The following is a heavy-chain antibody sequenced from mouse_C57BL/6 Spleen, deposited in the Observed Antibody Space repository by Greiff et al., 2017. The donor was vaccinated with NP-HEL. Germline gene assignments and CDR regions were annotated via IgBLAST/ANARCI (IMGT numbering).Heavy chain of an antibody. Sequence: VKLQQPGTELVKPGASVKLSCKASGYTFTSYWMHWVKQRPGQGLEWIGNINPSNGGTNYNEKFKSKATLTVDKSSSTAYMQLSSLTSEDSAVYYCARKGVTRAWFAYWGQGTLVTVSA. CDR2: INPSNGGT. CDR3: ARKGVTRAWFAY. V-gene: IGHV1-53*01. CDR1: GYTFTSYW. D-gene: IGHD2-2*01. J-gene: IGHJ3*01.